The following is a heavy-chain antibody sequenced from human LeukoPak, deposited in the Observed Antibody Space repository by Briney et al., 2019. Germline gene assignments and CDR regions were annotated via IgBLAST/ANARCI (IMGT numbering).Heavy chain of an antibody. CDR3: VRERVYYYFDY. J-gene: IGHJ4*02. CDR1: GGSISSYY. Sequence: SETLSLTCTVSGGSISSYYWGWIRQPPGKGLEWIGSIYYSGSTYYNPSLKSRVTISVDTSKNQFSLKLSSVTAADTAVYYCVRERVYYYFDYWGQGTLVTVSS. D-gene: IGHD2-21*01. V-gene: IGHV4-39*07. CDR2: IYYSGST.